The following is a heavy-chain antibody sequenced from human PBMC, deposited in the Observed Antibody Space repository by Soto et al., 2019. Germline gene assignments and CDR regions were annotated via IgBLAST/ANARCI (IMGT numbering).Heavy chain of an antibody. CDR2: ISGSGGST. CDR3: ARSDPPQFSLSSRWSESLDY. Sequence: GGSLRLSCAASGFTFSRYAMSWVLQAPGKGLEWVSAISGSGGSTYYADSVKGRFTISRDNSKITLYLQMNSLRAEDTAVYYGARSDPPQFSLSSRWSESLDYRGQGILGT. D-gene: IGHD6-19*01. V-gene: IGHV3-23*01. CDR1: GFTFSRYA. J-gene: IGHJ4*02.